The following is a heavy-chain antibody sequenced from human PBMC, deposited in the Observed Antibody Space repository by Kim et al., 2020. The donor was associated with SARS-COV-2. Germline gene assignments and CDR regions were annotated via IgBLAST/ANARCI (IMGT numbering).Heavy chain of an antibody. CDR3: ASAAGGPNYDILTGYYSYWSSSGLDA. V-gene: IGHV4-34*01. CDR1: GGSFSGYY. CDR2: INHSGST. J-gene: IGHJ6*02. Sequence: SETLSLTCAVYGGSFSGYYWSWIRQPPGKGLEWIGEINHSGSTNYNPSLKSRSTISVDTSKNQFSLKLSSVTAADTAVYYCASAAGGPNYDILTGYYSYWSSSGLDAWGPGTPLTAS. D-gene: IGHD3-9*01.